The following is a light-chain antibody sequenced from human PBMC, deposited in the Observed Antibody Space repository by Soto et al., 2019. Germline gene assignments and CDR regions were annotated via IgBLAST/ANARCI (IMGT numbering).Light chain of an antibody. J-gene: IGKJ5*01. V-gene: IGKV2-40*01. CDR1: KNLLDSDVGNTY. Sequence: VIKRPQHPLSGKPGKPASMPYRYSKNLLDSDVGNTYLDWYLQKAGQSPQLLIYTLSYRASGVPDRFSGSASGTDFTVKISRVEAHDVVLYYCLQRTVFLIPFRQGTRLEIK. CDR3: LQRTVFLIP. CDR2: TLS.